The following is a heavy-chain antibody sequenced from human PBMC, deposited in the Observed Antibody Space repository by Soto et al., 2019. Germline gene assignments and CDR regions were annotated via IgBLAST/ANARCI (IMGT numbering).Heavy chain of an antibody. V-gene: IGHV4-31*03. CDR2: IYYSENT. CDR1: GGSISSGDFH. CDR3: ARETFSWRLDAFDI. J-gene: IGHJ3*02. Sequence: SETLSLTCTVSGGSISSGDFHWSWIRQHPGKGLEWLGYIYYSENTYYNPSLKGRLTISEDRSKNQFSLNLSSVTAADTAVYYCARETFSWRLDAFDIWGQATMVTVSS. D-gene: IGHD3-3*01.